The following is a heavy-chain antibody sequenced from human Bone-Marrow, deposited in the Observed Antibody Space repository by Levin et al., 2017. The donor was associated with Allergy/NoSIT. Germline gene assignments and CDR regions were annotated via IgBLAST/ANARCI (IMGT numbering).Heavy chain of an antibody. CDR3: TTRSH. J-gene: IGHJ4*02. Sequence: LSLTCVASGFPFGNAWMNWVRQAPGKGLQWVGRIKGNTDGGTTDYAAPVKGRFTISRDDSKKTLYLQMNSLKTEDTAIYYCTTRSHWGQGTLVTVFS. CDR2: IKGNTDGGTT. V-gene: IGHV3-15*01. CDR1: GFPFGNAW.